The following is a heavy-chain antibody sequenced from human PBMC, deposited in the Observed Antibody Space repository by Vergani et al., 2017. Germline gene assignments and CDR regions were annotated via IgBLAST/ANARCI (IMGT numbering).Heavy chain of an antibody. D-gene: IGHD2-15*01. CDR2: IIPIFGTA. CDR1: GGTFSSYA. CDR3: ARDLSGYCSGGSCPDDY. J-gene: IGHJ4*02. V-gene: IGHV1-69*01. Sequence: QVQLVQSGAEVKKPGSSVKVSCKASGGTFSSYAISWVRQAPGPGLEWMGGIIPIFGTANYAQKFQGRVTITADESTSTAYMELSSLRSEDTAVYYCARDLSGYCSGGSCPDDYWGQGTLVTVSS.